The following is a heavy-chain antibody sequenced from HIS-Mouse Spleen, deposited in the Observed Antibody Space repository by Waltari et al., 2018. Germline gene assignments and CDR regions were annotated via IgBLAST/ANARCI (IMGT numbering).Heavy chain of an antibody. CDR2: IYYSGST. D-gene: IGHD6-13*01. CDR3: AREIPYSSSWYDWYFDL. J-gene: IGHJ2*01. Sequence: QLQLQESGPGLVKPSETLSLTCTVSGGSISSSSYYWGWIRQPPGKGLEWIGSIYYSGSTYINPSLKSRVTISVDTSQNQFSLKLSYVTAADTAVYYCAREIPYSSSWYDWYFDLWVRGTLVTVSS. V-gene: IGHV4-39*07. CDR1: GGSISSSSYY.